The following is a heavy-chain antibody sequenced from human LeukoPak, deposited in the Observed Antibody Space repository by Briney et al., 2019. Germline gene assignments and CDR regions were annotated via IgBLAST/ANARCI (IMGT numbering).Heavy chain of an antibody. Sequence: ASVTVSCTASGYTFTSYDINWVRQATGQELERMGWMNPNSGNTGYAQKFQGRVTMTRNTSISTAYMELSSLRSEDTAVYYCARASAVGFDYWGQGTLVTVSS. J-gene: IGHJ4*02. V-gene: IGHV1-8*01. D-gene: IGHD2-15*01. CDR1: GYTFTSYD. CDR3: ARASAVGFDY. CDR2: MNPNSGNT.